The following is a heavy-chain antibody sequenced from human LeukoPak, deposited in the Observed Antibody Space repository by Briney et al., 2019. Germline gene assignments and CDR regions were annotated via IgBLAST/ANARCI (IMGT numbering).Heavy chain of an antibody. CDR3: ARDKED. Sequence: SETLSLTCAVYGGSFSGYYWSWIRQPPGKGLEWIGEINHSGSTNYNPSLKSRVTISVDTSKNQFSLKLSSVTAADTAVYYCARDKEDWGQGTLVTVSS. J-gene: IGHJ4*02. V-gene: IGHV4-34*01. CDR1: GGSFSGYY. CDR2: INHSGST.